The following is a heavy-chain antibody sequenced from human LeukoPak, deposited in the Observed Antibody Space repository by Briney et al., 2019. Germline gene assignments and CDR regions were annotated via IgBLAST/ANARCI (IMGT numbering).Heavy chain of an antibody. J-gene: IGHJ6*03. V-gene: IGHV4-59*01. CDR1: CGSISSYY. CDR2: IYYSGST. Sequence: SETLSLTCTVSCGSISSYYWSWIRQPPGKGLEWIGYIYYSGSTNYNPSLKSRVTISVDTSKNQFSLKLSSVTAADTAVYYCARGASCSGGSCYSYYYYMDVWGKGTTVTVSS. CDR3: ARGASCSGGSCYSYYYYMDV. D-gene: IGHD2-15*01.